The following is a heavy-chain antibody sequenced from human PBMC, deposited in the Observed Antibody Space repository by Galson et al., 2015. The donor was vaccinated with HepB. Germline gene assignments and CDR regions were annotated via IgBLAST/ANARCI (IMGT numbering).Heavy chain of an antibody. CDR1: GFTFSTFW. V-gene: IGHV3-7*03. Sequence: SLRLSCAASGFTFSTFWMSWFRQAPGKGLEWVANIIQDGSEKYSVDSVKGRFTISGDNAKNSLYLQMNNLRAEDTAVYFCAGGDGWVFNYWGQGTLVTVSS. J-gene: IGHJ4*02. CDR3: AGGDGWVFNY. CDR2: IIQDGSEK. D-gene: IGHD5-24*01.